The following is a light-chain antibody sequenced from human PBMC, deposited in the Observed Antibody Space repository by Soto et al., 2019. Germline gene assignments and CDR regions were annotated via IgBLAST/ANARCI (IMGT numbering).Light chain of an antibody. CDR3: SSYAGSNNLV. V-gene: IGLV2-8*01. CDR1: SSDLGNYNF. Sequence: QSALTQPPSVSGSPGQSVTFSCTGTSSDLGNYNFVSWYQQHPGKAPKLMIYEVSERPSGVPDRFSGSKSGNTASLTVSGLQAEDEADYYCSSYAGSNNLVFGGGTKLTVL. CDR2: EVS. J-gene: IGLJ3*02.